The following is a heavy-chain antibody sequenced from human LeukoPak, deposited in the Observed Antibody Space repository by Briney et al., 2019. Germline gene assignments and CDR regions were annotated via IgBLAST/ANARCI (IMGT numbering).Heavy chain of an antibody. V-gene: IGHV5-51*01. J-gene: IGHJ4*02. Sequence: PGESLKISCRGSGNXFTTYWISWVRQMPGKGLEWMGIIYPGDSDTRYGPSFQGQVTISADKSISTAYLQWSSLKASDTAMYYCARSRGAHFDYWGQGTLVTVSS. CDR2: IYPGDSDT. CDR3: ARSRGAHFDY. CDR1: GNXFTTYW. D-gene: IGHD3-10*01.